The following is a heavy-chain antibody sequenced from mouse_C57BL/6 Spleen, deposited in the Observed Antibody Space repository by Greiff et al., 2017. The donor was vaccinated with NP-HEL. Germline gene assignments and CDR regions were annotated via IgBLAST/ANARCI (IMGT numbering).Heavy chain of an antibody. CDR3: ARKGITTVVAPDFAY. CDR2: IYPRSGNT. CDR1: GYTFTSYG. J-gene: IGHJ3*01. D-gene: IGHD1-1*01. Sequence: VQLQQSGAELARPGASVKLSCKASGYTFTSYGISWVKQRTGQGLEWIGEIYPRSGNTYYNEKFKGKATLTADKSSSTAYMELRSLTSEDSAVYFCARKGITTVVAPDFAYWGQGTLVTVSA. V-gene: IGHV1-81*01.